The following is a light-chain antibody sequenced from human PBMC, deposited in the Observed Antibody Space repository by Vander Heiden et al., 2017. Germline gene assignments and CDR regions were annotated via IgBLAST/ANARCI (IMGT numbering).Light chain of an antibody. V-gene: IGLV2-23*02. CDR1: SSDVGSYNL. J-gene: IGLJ1*01. Sequence: QSALTQPASVSGSPGQPITISCPGTSSDVGSYNLVSWDQQHPGKAPKLMIYEVSKRPSGVSNRFSGAKSGNTASLTISGLQAEDEADYYCCSHAGSSTYVFGTGTKVTVL. CDR2: EVS. CDR3: CSHAGSSTYV.